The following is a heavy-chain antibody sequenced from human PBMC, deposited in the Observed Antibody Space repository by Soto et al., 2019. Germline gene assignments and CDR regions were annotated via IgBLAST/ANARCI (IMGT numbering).Heavy chain of an antibody. CDR2: IYPGDSDT. D-gene: IGHD2-21*02. CDR3: ARLSYCGGDCHPPLGAFDI. Sequence: GESLKISCKGSGYSFTSYWIGWVRQMPGKGLEWMGIIYPGDSDTRYSPSFQGQVTISADKSISTAYLQWSSLKASDTAMYYCARLSYCGGDCHPPLGAFDIWGQGTMVTVSS. J-gene: IGHJ3*02. CDR1: GYSFTSYW. V-gene: IGHV5-51*01.